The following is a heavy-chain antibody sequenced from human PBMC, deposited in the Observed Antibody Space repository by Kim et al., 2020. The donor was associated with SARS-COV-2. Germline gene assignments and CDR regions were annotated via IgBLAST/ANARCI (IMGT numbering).Heavy chain of an antibody. CDR2: SGK. J-gene: IGHJ4*02. CDR3: GRGRSGSYDY. Sequence: SGKYYGDSVKGRFTSARDNAKNSLCREMNSLGAEDTAVYYCGRGRSGSYDYWGQRTLVTVSS. V-gene: IGHV3-7*01. D-gene: IGHD1-26*01.